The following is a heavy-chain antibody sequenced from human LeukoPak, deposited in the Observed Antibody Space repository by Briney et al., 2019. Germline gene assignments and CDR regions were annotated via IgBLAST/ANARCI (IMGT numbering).Heavy chain of an antibody. D-gene: IGHD3-9*01. Sequence: GGSLRLSCAASGFTFNTYALSWVRQAPGKGLEWVSAISGSGGNTFYADPVKGRFTISRDDSKNTLYLQMNSLRAEDTAVYYCAKERFPKNLVKFYDYWGQGTLVTVSS. CDR2: ISGSGGNT. J-gene: IGHJ4*02. V-gene: IGHV3-23*01. CDR1: GFTFNTYA. CDR3: AKERFPKNLVKFYDY.